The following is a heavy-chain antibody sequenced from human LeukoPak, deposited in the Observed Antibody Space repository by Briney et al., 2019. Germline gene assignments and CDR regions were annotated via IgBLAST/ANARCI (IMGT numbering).Heavy chain of an antibody. D-gene: IGHD6-13*01. CDR1: GGSISTYC. Sequence: SETLSLTCTVSGGSISTYCWSWVRQPPGKGLEWVGFIYYNGSTNHNTSLNSRVTISLDPSKNQISLKLTSVTAADTAVYYCARVLGSFSLCYMDVCGKGTTFTVSS. CDR2: IYYNGST. J-gene: IGHJ6*03. V-gene: IGHV4-59*01. CDR3: ARVLGSFSLCYMDV.